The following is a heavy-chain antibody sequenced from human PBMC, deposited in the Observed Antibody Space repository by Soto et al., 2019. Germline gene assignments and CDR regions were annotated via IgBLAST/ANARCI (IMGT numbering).Heavy chain of an antibody. J-gene: IGHJ4*02. CDR1: GFSFSNYG. V-gene: IGHV3-33*01. CDR2: IWYDGSDK. CDR3: AAGRYFGDY. D-gene: IGHD3-10*01. Sequence: QVQLVESGGGVVQPGRSLRLSCAASGFSFSNYGMQWVRQAPGKGLEWVAIIWYDGSDKYYEDSVKGRFTISRDNSKNTLYLQMNSLRAEDTAVYYCAAGRYFGDYWGQGTLVTVSS.